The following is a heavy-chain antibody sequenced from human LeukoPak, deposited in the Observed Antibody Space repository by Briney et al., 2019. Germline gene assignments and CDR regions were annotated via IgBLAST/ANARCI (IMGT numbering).Heavy chain of an antibody. J-gene: IGHJ4*02. Sequence: GRSLRLSCAASGFTFSDYYMSWIRQTPGKGLEWVSYISSSSSYTNYADSVKGRFTISRDDAKNSLYLQMNSLRAEDTAVYYCARAPIAARWVYFGYWGQGTLVTVSS. CDR1: GFTFSDYY. CDR3: ARAPIAARWVYFGY. CDR2: ISSSSSYT. V-gene: IGHV3-11*06. D-gene: IGHD6-6*01.